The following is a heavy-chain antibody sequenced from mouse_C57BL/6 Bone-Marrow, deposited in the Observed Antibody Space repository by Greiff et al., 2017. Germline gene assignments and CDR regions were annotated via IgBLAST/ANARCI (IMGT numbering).Heavy chain of an antibody. D-gene: IGHD2-4*01. V-gene: IGHV5-17*01. CDR1: GFTFSDYG. J-gene: IGHJ3*01. CDR2: ISSGSSTI. Sequence: DVHLVESGGGLVKPGGSLKLSCAASGFTFSDYGMHWVRQAPEKGLEWVAYISSGSSTIYYADTVKGRFTISRDNAKNTLFLQMTSLRSEDTAMYYCARQLYDYDGFAYWGQGTLVTVSA. CDR3: ARQLYDYDGFAY.